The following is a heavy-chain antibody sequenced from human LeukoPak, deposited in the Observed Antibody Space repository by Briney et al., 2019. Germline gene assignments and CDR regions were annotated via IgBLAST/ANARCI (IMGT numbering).Heavy chain of an antibody. CDR1: GFTLSSFG. CDR2: ISSSSTK. J-gene: IGHJ3*01. CDR3: ARDVSNSGWYEGTFDV. Sequence: PGGSLRLSCAASGFTLSSFGMNWVRQIPGKGLEWISYISSSSTKYYADSVKGRFTITRDNAKNLLYLQVNSLRAEDTAVYYCARDVSNSGWYEGTFDVWGQGTMVTVSS. V-gene: IGHV3-48*04. D-gene: IGHD6-19*01.